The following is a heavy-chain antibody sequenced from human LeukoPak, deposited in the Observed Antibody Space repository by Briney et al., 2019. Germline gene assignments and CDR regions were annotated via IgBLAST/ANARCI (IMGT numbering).Heavy chain of an antibody. D-gene: IGHD4-17*01. CDR3: TGDYGDYVIGH. CDR2: MHYSGST. CDR1: GCSISRTNYY. V-gene: IGHV4-39*01. Sequence: PSETLSLTCTVSGCSISRTNYYWVWIRQPPGKGLEWIGSMHYSGSTYYNPSLNSRVTISLDTSKNLFSLRLSSVTAADTAVYYCTGDYGDYVIGHWGQGTLVTVSS. J-gene: IGHJ4*02.